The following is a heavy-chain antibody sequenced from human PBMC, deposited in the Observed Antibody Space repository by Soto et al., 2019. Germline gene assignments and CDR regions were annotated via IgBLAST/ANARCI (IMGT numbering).Heavy chain of an antibody. CDR1: GFNFSSYA. V-gene: IGHV3-23*01. D-gene: IGHD6-13*01. Sequence: EVQLLESGGGLVQPGGSLRLSCAASGFNFSSYAMSWVGQAPGKGLEWVSAISGSGGSTYYADSVKGRVTISRDNSKNTLYMQMNSLRAEDTAVYYCEKAPEYSSSWLSGHNWIDPCGHGTQVTVSS. J-gene: IGHJ5*02. CDR2: ISGSGGST. CDR3: EKAPEYSSSWLSGHNWIDP.